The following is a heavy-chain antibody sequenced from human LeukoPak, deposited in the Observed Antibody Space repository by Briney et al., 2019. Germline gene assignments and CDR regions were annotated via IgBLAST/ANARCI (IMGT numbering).Heavy chain of an antibody. J-gene: IGHJ1*01. CDR2: ISYDGSNK. Sequence: GRSLRLSCAASGFTFSSYAMHWVRQAPGKGLEWVAVISYDGSNKYYADSVKGRFTISRDNSKNTLYLQMNSLRAEDTAVYYCARPNYDSSGYYSPGYFQHWGQGTLVTVSS. D-gene: IGHD3-22*01. V-gene: IGHV3-30-3*01. CDR1: GFTFSSYA. CDR3: ARPNYDSSGYYSPGYFQH.